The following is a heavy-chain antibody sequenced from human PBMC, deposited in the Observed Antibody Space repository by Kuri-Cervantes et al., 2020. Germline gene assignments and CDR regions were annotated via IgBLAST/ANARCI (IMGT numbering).Heavy chain of an antibody. CDR1: GITVSSNY. J-gene: IGHJ4*02. CDR2: MYSSGDT. Sequence: GESLKISCVTSGITVSSNYMTWVRQAPGKGLEWVSIMYSSGDTFYADSVKGRFTVSRDNSINTLYLQLSSLRPEDTAVYYCARGNKYCSVTSCHTSFDFRGQGALVTVSS. CDR3: ARGNKYCSVTSCHTSFDF. V-gene: IGHV3-66*02. D-gene: IGHD2-15*01.